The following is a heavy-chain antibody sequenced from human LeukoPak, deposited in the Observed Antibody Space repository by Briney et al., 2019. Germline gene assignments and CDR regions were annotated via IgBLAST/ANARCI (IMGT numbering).Heavy chain of an antibody. J-gene: IGHJ3*02. CDR2: FSATDGST. Sequence: PGGSLRLSCAASGFSFSSYAMGWVRQGPGKGLEWVSGFSATDGSTQYADSVRGRFTISRDNSKNTLFLQMNSLRAEDTAVYYCAKSKTAAAGTGEFDIWGQGTMVTVSS. CDR1: GFSFSSYA. V-gene: IGHV3-23*01. CDR3: AKSKTAAAGTGEFDI. D-gene: IGHD6-13*01.